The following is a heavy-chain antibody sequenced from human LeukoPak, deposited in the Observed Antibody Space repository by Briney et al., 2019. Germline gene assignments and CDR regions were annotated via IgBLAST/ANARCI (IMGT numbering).Heavy chain of an antibody. J-gene: IGHJ4*02. V-gene: IGHV1-24*01. CDR1: GYTLTELS. D-gene: IGHD3-10*01. CDR2: FDPEDGET. Sequence: ASVTVSCKVSGYTLTELSMHWVRQAPGKGLEWMGGFDPEDGETIYAQKFQGRVTMTEDTSTDTAYMELSSLRSEDTAVYYCARNIRKGSDTYYNLDHWGQGALVTVSS. CDR3: ARNIRKGSDTYYNLDH.